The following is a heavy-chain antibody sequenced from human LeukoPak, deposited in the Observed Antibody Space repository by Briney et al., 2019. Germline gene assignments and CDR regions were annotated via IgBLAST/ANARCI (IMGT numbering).Heavy chain of an antibody. D-gene: IGHD5-18*01. CDR3: ARETIPLNVDTAMANRYYFDY. V-gene: IGHV3-33*01. CDR1: GFTFSSYG. Sequence: GRSLRLSCAASGFTFSSYGMHWVHQAPGKGLEWVAVIWYDGSNKYYADSVKGRFTISRDNSKNTLYLQMNSLRAEDTAVYYCARETIPLNVDTAMANRYYFDYWGQGTLVTVSS. J-gene: IGHJ4*02. CDR2: IWYDGSNK.